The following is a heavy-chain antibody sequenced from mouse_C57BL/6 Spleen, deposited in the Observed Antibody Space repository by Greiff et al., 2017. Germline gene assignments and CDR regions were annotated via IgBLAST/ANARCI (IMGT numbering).Heavy chain of an antibody. Sequence: EVKLVESEGGLVQPGSSMKLSCTASGFTFSDYYMAWVRQVPEKGLEWVANINYDGSSTYYLDSLKSRFIISRDNAKNILYLQMSSLKSEDTATYYCARMGGYGHFDYWGQGTTLTVSS. V-gene: IGHV5-16*01. D-gene: IGHD2-2*01. CDR1: GFTFSDYY. CDR3: ARMGGYGHFDY. CDR2: INYDGSST. J-gene: IGHJ2*01.